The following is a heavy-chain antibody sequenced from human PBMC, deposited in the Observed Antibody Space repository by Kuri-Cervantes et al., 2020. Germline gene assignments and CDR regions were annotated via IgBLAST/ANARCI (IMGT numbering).Heavy chain of an antibody. J-gene: IGHJ6*02. V-gene: IGHV3-53*01. Sequence: GESLKISCAASGFTVSSNYMSWVRQAPGKGLEWVSVIYSGGSTYYADSVKGRFTISRDNSKNTLYLQMNSLRAEDTAVYYCARMYYYDSSGYRSLGAYYYGMDVWGQGTTVTVSS. CDR1: GFTVSSNY. CDR2: IYSGGST. D-gene: IGHD3-22*01. CDR3: ARMYYYDSSGYRSLGAYYYGMDV.